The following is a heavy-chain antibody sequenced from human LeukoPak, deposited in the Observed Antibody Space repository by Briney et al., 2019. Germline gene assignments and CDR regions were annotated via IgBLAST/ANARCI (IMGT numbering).Heavy chain of an antibody. V-gene: IGHV3-66*02. Sequence: GGSLRLSCAASGLTVSSNYMSWVRQAPGKGLEWGSVIYSGGSTYYADAVKGRFTVSRDNSKNTLYLQMNSLRAEDTVVYYCARDPVMEPNAGYFDYWGQVTLVTVSS. CDR1: GLTVSSNY. J-gene: IGHJ4*02. D-gene: IGHD1-14*01. CDR3: ARDPVMEPNAGYFDY. CDR2: IYSGGST.